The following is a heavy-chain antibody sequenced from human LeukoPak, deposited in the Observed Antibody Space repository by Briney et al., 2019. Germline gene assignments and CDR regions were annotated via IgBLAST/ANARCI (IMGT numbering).Heavy chain of an antibody. CDR1: GGSISSYY. V-gene: IGHV4-59*01. D-gene: IGHD2-8*01. Sequence: SETLSLTCTVSGGSISSYYWSWIRQPPGKGLEWIGYIYYSGSTNYNPSLKSRVTISVDTSKNQFSLKLSSVTAADTAVYYCARGSHIVLTVYANAEYFQHWGQGTLVTVSS. CDR2: IYYSGST. CDR3: ARGSHIVLTVYANAEYFQH. J-gene: IGHJ1*01.